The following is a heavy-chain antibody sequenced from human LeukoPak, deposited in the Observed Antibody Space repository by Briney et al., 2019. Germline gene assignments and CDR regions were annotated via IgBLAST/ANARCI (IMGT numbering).Heavy chain of an antibody. CDR3: ARVVGYSYGNDY. D-gene: IGHD5-18*01. J-gene: IGHJ4*02. CDR1: GFTFSSYS. Sequence: RGSLRLSCADSGFTFSSYSMNWVRQAPGKGLEWVSSISSSSSYIYYADSVKGRFTISRDNAKNSLYLQMNSLRAEDTAVYYCARVVGYSYGNDYWGQGTLVTVSS. V-gene: IGHV3-21*01. CDR2: ISSSSSYI.